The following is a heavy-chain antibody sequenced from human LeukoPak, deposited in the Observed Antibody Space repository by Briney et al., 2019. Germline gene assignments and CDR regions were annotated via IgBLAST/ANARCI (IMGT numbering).Heavy chain of an antibody. CDR1: GFTFSDYY. J-gene: IGHJ5*02. CDR3: ARAYYDILTGYYEGFDP. V-gene: IGHV3-11*05. CDR2: ISSSSSYT. D-gene: IGHD3-9*01. Sequence: GGSLRLSCAASGFTFSDYYMSWIRQAPGKGLEWVSYISSSSSYTNYADSVKGRFTISRDNAKNSLYLQMNSLRAEDTAVYYCARAYYDILTGYYEGFDPWGQGTLVTVSS.